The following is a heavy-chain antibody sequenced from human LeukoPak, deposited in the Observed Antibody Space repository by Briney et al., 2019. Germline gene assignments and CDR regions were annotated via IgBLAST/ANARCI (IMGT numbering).Heavy chain of an antibody. J-gene: IGHJ4*02. CDR3: AKDGYNHCDSSGYYHGGFDY. V-gene: IGHV3-23*01. CDR1: GFTFSSYA. Sequence: GGSLRLSCAASGFTFSSYAMSWVRQAPGKGLEWVSAISGSGGSTYYADSVKGRFTISRDNSKNTLYLQMNSLRAEDTAVYYCAKDGYNHCDSSGYYHGGFDYWGQGTLVTVSS. D-gene: IGHD3-22*01. CDR2: ISGSGGST.